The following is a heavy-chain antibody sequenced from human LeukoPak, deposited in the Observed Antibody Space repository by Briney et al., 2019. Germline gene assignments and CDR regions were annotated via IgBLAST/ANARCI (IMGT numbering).Heavy chain of an antibody. CDR3: ARDNYYDSSGTFDY. Sequence: GGSLRLSCAASGFTVSSNYMTWVRQAPGKGLEWVSVIYSGGSTYYADSVKGRFTISRDNLKNTLYLQMNSLRAEDTAVYYCARDNYYDSSGTFDYWGQGTLVTVSS. CDR1: GFTVSSNY. CDR2: IYSGGST. D-gene: IGHD3-22*01. V-gene: IGHV3-53*01. J-gene: IGHJ4*02.